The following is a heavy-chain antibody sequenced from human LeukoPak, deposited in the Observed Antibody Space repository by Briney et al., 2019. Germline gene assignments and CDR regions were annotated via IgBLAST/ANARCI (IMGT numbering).Heavy chain of an antibody. CDR1: GSTFSSYS. D-gene: IGHD4-23*01. V-gene: IGHV3-48*01. Sequence: GRSLRLSCAASGSTFSSYSMNWVRQAQGKGLEWVSYISSSSNTIYYADSVKGRFTISRDNAKNSLYLQMNSLRAEDTAVYYCARDHSVRWYHSDYWGQGTLVTVSS. CDR2: ISSSSNTI. J-gene: IGHJ4*02. CDR3: ARDHSVRWYHSDY.